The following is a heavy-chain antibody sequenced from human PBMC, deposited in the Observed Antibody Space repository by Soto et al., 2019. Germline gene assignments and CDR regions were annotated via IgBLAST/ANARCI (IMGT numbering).Heavy chain of an antibody. D-gene: IGHD1-20*01. CDR2: INHSGKT. Sequence: SATRSLTRAVYGKSLTGYYWSWIRHPPGKALEWIVEINHSGKTNYNPSLKIRVNISVETSKNQLFLNLSSLTAADTAMYYGASENVRGRTITGSAEFGVQGTVVHVSS. CDR1: GKSLTGYY. J-gene: IGHJ4*02. CDR3: ASENVRGRTITGSAEF. V-gene: IGHV4-34*01.